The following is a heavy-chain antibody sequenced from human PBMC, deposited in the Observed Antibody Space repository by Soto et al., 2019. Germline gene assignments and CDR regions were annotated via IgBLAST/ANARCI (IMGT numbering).Heavy chain of an antibody. J-gene: IGHJ6*02. CDR2: IYWDDDK. V-gene: IGHV2-5*02. Sequence: QITLKESGPTLVKPTQTLTLTCTFSAFSLSTGGVGVGWIRQPPGKALEWLALIYWDDDKRYSPSLRSRLPITKDPTKKQVVLTMTNMDPVDTATYYCIQSRCGGDCLQSYASYYYYGMDVWGQGTTVTVSS. D-gene: IGHD2-21*02. CDR3: IQSRCGGDCLQSYASYYYYGMDV. CDR1: AFSLSTGGVG.